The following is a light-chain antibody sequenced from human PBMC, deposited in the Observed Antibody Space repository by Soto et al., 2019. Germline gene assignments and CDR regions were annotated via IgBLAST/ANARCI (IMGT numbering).Light chain of an antibody. CDR3: QQSYSTPYT. J-gene: IGKJ2*01. V-gene: IGKV1-39*01. CDR1: QSITSY. CDR2: AAS. Sequence: DTPMTQSPSSLSASVGDRVTITCRASQSITSYLNWYQQKPGQAPILLIYAASSLQVGVPSRFSGSGSGTDFTLTISSLQPEDFAAYYCQQSYSTPYTFGKGTKLEIK.